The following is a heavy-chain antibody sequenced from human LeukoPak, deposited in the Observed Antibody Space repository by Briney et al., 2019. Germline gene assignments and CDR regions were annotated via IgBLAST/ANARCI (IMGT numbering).Heavy chain of an antibody. J-gene: IGHJ4*02. D-gene: IGHD3-22*01. CDR1: GFTFSSYS. Sequence: GGSLRLSCAASGFTFSSYSMNWVRQAPGKGLEWVSGISWNSGSIGYADSVKGRFTISRDNAKNSLYLQMNSLRAEDTALYYCAKGPYYYDSSGYLSNWGQGTLVTVSS. V-gene: IGHV3-9*01. CDR2: ISWNSGSI. CDR3: AKGPYYYDSSGYLSN.